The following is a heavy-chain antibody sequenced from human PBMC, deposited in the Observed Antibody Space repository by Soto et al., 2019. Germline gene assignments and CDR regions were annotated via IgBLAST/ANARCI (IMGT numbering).Heavy chain of an antibody. Sequence: ASVKVSCKASGYTFTSYYIHWVRQAPGQGLEWMGIIKPSGGSTTYAQKFQGRVTMTRDTSTSTVYMELSSLRSEDTAVYYCARDRVGATTPLGGMDVWGQGTTVTVSS. V-gene: IGHV1-46*01. J-gene: IGHJ6*02. D-gene: IGHD1-26*01. CDR3: ARDRVGATTPLGGMDV. CDR2: IKPSGGST. CDR1: GYTFTSYY.